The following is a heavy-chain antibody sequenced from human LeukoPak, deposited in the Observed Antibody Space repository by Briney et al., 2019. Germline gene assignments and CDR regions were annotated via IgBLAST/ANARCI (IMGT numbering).Heavy chain of an antibody. V-gene: IGHV1-3*01. D-gene: IGHD2-21*02. J-gene: IGHJ3*02. CDR3: ARALWEAYCGGDCYRNAFDI. CDR1: GDTFTTNA. CDR2: INAGSGPT. Sequence: ASVKVSCKASGDTFTTNALHWVRQAPGQRLEWMGWINAGSGPTKFSQKFQGRVTITRDTSASTAYMELSSLRSEDTAAYYCARALWEAYCGGDCYRNAFDIWGQGTMVTVSS.